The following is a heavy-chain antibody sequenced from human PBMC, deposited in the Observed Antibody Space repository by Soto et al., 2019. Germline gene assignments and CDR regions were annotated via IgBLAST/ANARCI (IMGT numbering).Heavy chain of an antibody. Sequence: QVQLVESGGGVVQPGRSLRLSCAASGFTFSSYGMHWVRQAPGKGLEWVAVISYDGSNKYYVDSVKGRFTISRDNSKNTLYLQMNSLRAEDTAVYYCAKDIAAAGINYFDYWGQGTLVTVSS. CDR1: GFTFSSYG. V-gene: IGHV3-30*18. CDR2: ISYDGSNK. J-gene: IGHJ4*02. D-gene: IGHD6-13*01. CDR3: AKDIAAAGINYFDY.